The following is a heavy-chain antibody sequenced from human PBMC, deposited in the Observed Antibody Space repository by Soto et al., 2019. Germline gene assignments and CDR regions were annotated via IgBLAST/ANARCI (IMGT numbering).Heavy chain of an antibody. V-gene: IGHV1-8*01. CDR1: GYTFTSYD. J-gene: IGHJ4*02. Sequence: QVQLVQSGAEVKKPGASVKVSCKASGYTFTSYDINGVRQDTGQGLEWMGWMNPNSGNTGYAQKSLGRVHMQMKTSISTAYKELRSLRSEDTAVYYCARGTRLVVVGVDYWGPGTLVTVSS. CDR2: MNPNSGNT. CDR3: ARGTRLVVVGVDY. D-gene: IGHD2-15*01.